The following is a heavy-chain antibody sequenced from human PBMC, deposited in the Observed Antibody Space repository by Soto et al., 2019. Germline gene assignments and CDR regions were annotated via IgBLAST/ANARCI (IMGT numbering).Heavy chain of an antibody. D-gene: IGHD3-22*01. J-gene: IGHJ6*02. CDR3: ARDVPRGYYDSSGYPLYGMGV. CDR2: INPNSGGT. V-gene: IGHV1-2*02. CDR1: GYTFTGYY. Sequence: ASVKGSCKASGYTFTGYYMHWVRQAPGQGLEWMGWINPNSGGTNYAQKFQGRVTMTRDTSISTAYMELSRLRSDDTAVYYCARDVPRGYYDSSGYPLYGMGVSGQGTTVTVSS.